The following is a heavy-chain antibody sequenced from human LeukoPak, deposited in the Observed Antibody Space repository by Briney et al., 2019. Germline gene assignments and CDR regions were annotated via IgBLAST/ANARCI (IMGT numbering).Heavy chain of an antibody. Sequence: PSETLSLTCTVSGGSISSYYWSWIRQPAGKGLEWIGRIYTSGSTNYNPSLKSRVTMSVDTSKNQFSLKLSSVTAADTAVYYCARVGLAAAGPYYYYYMDVWGQGTTVTVSS. V-gene: IGHV4-4*07. CDR3: ARVGLAAAGPYYYYYMDV. CDR1: GGSISSYY. CDR2: IYTSGST. J-gene: IGHJ6*03. D-gene: IGHD6-13*01.